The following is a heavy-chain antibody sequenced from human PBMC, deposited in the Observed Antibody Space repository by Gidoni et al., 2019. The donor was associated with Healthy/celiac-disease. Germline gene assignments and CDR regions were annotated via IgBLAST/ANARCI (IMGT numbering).Heavy chain of an antibody. J-gene: IGHJ6*02. Sequence: QVTLKESGPVLVKPTETLTLTCTVSGFSLSNARMGVSWIRQPPGKALEWLAHIFSNDEKSYSTSLKSRLTISKDTSKSQVVLTMTNRDPVDTATYYCARILRSSGWYSTYGMDVWGQGTTVTVSS. D-gene: IGHD6-19*01. CDR1: GFSLSNARMG. CDR3: ARILRSSGWYSTYGMDV. V-gene: IGHV2-26*01. CDR2: IFSNDEK.